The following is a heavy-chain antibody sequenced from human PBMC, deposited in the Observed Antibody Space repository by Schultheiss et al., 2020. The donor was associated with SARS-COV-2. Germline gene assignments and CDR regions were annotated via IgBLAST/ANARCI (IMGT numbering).Heavy chain of an antibody. CDR3: ARGRHSSPPGNWFDP. Sequence: SETLSLTCAVYGGSFSGYYWSWIRQPPGKGLEWIGEINHSGSTNYNPSLKSRVTISVDTSKNQFSLKLSSVTAADTAVYYCARGRHSSPPGNWFDPWGQGTLVTVSS. V-gene: IGHV4-34*01. J-gene: IGHJ5*02. CDR2: INHSGST. CDR1: GGSFSGYY. D-gene: IGHD6-13*01.